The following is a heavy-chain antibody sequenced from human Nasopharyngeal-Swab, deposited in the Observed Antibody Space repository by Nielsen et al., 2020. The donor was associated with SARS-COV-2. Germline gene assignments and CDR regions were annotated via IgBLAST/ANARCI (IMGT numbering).Heavy chain of an antibody. V-gene: IGHV2-26*01. D-gene: IGHD6-13*01. CDR2: IFSNDEK. CDR3: SRMRCSWSLDY. J-gene: IGHJ4*02. Sequence: RQAPGKALEWLAHIFSNDEKSYSTSLKSRLTISKDTSKSQGVLTMTNLDPGDTASSSCSRMRCSWSLDYWGQGTLVTVSS.